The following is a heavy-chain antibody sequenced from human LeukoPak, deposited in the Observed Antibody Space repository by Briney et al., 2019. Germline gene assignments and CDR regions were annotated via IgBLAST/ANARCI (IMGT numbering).Heavy chain of an antibody. Sequence: PGGSLRLSCAASGFTFSSYSMYWVRQAPGKGLEWVSSISSSSSYIYYADSVKGRFTISRDTATNSLYLHMYSLRAADPSVFYFSRAERRDYADVGYWGQGTLVTVSS. V-gene: IGHV3-21*01. J-gene: IGHJ4*02. CDR3: SRAERRDYADVGY. CDR2: ISSSSSYI. CDR1: GFTFSSYS. D-gene: IGHD4-17*01.